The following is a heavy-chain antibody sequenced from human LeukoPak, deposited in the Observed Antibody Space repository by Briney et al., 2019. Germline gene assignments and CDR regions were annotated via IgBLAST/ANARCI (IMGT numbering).Heavy chain of an antibody. Sequence: GGSLRLSCAASGFTFSSYAMSWVRQAPGKGLEWVSAISGSGGSTYYADSVKVRFTISRDNSKNTLYLQMNSLRAEDTAVYYCAMKSYGDYYYGMDVWGQGTTVTVSS. CDR3: AMKSYGDYYYGMDV. V-gene: IGHV3-23*01. J-gene: IGHJ6*02. CDR2: ISGSGGST. D-gene: IGHD4-17*01. CDR1: GFTFSSYA.